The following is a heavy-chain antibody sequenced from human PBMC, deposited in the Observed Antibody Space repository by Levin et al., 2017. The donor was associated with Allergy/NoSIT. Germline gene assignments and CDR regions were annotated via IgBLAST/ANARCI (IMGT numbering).Heavy chain of an antibody. Sequence: KISCKASGGTFSSYTISWVRQAPGQGLEWMGRIIPILGIANYAQKFQGRVTITADKSMSTAYMELSSLRSEDTAVYYCARVRYCSSTSCPWAFDIWGQGTMVTVSS. CDR2: IIPILGIA. V-gene: IGHV1-69*02. CDR1: GGTFSSYT. CDR3: ARVRYCSSTSCPWAFDI. D-gene: IGHD2-2*01. J-gene: IGHJ3*02.